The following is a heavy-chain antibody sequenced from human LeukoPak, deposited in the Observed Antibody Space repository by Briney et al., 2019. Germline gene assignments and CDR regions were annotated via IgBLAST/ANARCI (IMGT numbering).Heavy chain of an antibody. CDR2: ISGSGGST. Sequence: QPGGSLRLSCAASGFTFSSYAMSWVRQAPGKGLEWVSAISGSGGSTYYADSVKGRFTISRDNSKNTLYLQINSLRAEDTAVYYCAKGRRYCSGGSCYLSDYWGQGTLVTVSS. J-gene: IGHJ4*02. CDR3: AKGRRYCSGGSCYLSDY. D-gene: IGHD2-15*01. CDR1: GFTFSSYA. V-gene: IGHV3-23*01.